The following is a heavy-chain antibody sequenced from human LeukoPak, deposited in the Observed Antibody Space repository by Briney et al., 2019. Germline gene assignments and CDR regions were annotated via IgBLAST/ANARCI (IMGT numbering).Heavy chain of an antibody. CDR3: ASLESIAAAGRFDY. CDR2: ISGSGGST. D-gene: IGHD6-13*01. J-gene: IGHJ4*02. V-gene: IGHV3-23*01. Sequence: GGSLRLSCAASGFAFSSYAMSWVRQAPGKGLEWVSAISGSGGSTYYADSVKGRFTISRDNSKNTLYLQMNSLRAEDTAVYYCASLESIAAAGRFDYWGQGTLVTVSS. CDR1: GFAFSSYA.